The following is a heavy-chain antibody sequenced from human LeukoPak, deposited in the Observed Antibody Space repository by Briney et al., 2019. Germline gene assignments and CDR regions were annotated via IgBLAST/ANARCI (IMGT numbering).Heavy chain of an antibody. V-gene: IGHV4-38-2*02. CDR1: GYSISSGYF. CDR2: IHHSGIT. CDR3: ARGQDTAKQGY. J-gene: IGHJ4*02. Sequence: SETLSLTCTVSGYSISSGYFWGWIRQPPGKGLEWIGSIHHSGITNYNPSLKSRVTISVDTSKNQFSLKLSSVTAADTAVYYCARGQDTAKQGYWGQGTLVTVSS. D-gene: IGHD5-18*01.